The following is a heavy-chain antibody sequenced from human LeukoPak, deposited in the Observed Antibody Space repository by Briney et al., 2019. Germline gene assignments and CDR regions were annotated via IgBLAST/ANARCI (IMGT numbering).Heavy chain of an antibody. D-gene: IGHD2-2*02. V-gene: IGHV3-30*03. CDR2: ISYDGSNK. CDR3: ARDLDIVVVPAAIYYYYYYGMDV. CDR1: GFTFSSYG. J-gene: IGHJ6*02. Sequence: PGGSLRPSCAASGFTFSSYGMHWVRQAPGKGLEWVAVISYDGSNKYYADSVKGRFTISRDNSKNTLYLQMNSLRAEDTAVYYCARDLDIVVVPAAIYYYYYYGMDVWGQGTTVTVSS.